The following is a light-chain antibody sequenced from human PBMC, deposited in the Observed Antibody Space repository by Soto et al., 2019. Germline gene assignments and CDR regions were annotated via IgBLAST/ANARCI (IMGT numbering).Light chain of an antibody. CDR3: TSYTSTSNPHV. V-gene: IGLV2-14*01. CDR2: DVS. Sequence: QSVLTQPASVSGSPGQSITISCAGTSSDVGGYTYVSWYQQHPGKAPKLMIYDVSNRPSGVSNRFSGSKSGNTASLTISGLQAEDEADYYCTSYTSTSNPHVFGGVTKVTDL. J-gene: IGLJ1*01. CDR1: SSDVGGYTY.